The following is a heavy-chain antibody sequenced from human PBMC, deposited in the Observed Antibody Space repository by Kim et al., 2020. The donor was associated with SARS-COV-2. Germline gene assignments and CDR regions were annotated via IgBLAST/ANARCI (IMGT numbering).Heavy chain of an antibody. CDR3: ARELRDIVVVTAFFDY. J-gene: IGHJ4*02. CDR1: GDSVSSNSAA. D-gene: IGHD2-21*02. V-gene: IGHV6-1*01. Sequence: SQTLSLTCAISGDSVSSNSAAWNWIRQSPSRGLEWLGRTYYRSKWYNDYAVSVKSRITINPDTSKNQFSLQLNSVTPEDTAVYYCARELRDIVVVTAFFDYWGQGTLVTVSS. CDR2: TYYRSKWYN.